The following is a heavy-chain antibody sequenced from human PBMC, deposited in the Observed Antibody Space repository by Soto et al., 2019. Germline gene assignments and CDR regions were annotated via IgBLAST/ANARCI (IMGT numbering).Heavy chain of an antibody. CDR3: ARVERGTATTVVDAFDI. Sequence: QVQLQQWGAGLLKPSETLSLTCAVYGGFVSSGSYYWSWIRQPPGKGLEWIGEMSHSGGTNFNPSRKSRVTISVDTSKNQCSLKRSSVTAADTALYYCARVERGTATTVVDAFDIWGPGTRVTVSS. V-gene: IGHV4-34*01. CDR1: GGFVSSGSYY. D-gene: IGHD1-1*01. J-gene: IGHJ3*02. CDR2: MSHSGGT.